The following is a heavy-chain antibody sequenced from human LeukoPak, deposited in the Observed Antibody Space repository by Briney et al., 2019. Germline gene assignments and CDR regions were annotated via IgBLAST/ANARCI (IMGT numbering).Heavy chain of an antibody. CDR2: ISAYNGNT. D-gene: IGHD6-6*01. V-gene: IGHV1-18*01. CDR1: GYTFTTYG. J-gene: IGHJ4*02. CDR3: ARAWGEDIAARPYYFDY. Sequence: GASVKVSCKASGYTFTTYGITWVRQAPGQGLEWMGWISAYNGNTNYAPKPQGRVTMTTDTSTSAAYMELRSLRSDDTAVYYCARAWGEDIAARPYYFDYWGQGSLVTVSS.